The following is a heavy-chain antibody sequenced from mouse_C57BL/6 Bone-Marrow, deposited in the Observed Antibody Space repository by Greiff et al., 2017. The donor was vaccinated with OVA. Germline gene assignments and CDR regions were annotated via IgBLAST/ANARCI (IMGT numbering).Heavy chain of an antibody. D-gene: IGHD2-4*01. CDR3: AREGDYDWYFDV. CDR1: GYTFTSHW. J-gene: IGHJ1*03. Sequence: VQLQQPGAELVKPGASVKMSCKASGYTFTSHWITWMKQRPGQGLEWIGDIYPGSGSTNYNEKFKSKATLTLDTSSSTAYMQLSSLTSEDSAVDYCAREGDYDWYFDVWGTGTTVTVSS. CDR2: IYPGSGST. V-gene: IGHV1-55*01.